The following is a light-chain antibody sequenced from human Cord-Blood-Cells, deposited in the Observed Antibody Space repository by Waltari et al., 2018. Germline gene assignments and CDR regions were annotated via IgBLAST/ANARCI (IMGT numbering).Light chain of an antibody. Sequence: DIQLTQSPSFLSASVGDRVTITCRASQGISSYLAWDQQKPGKAPKLLIYAASTLQSGVPSRFSGSGSGTEFTLTISSLQPEDFATYYCQQLNSYLTFGGGTKVEIK. CDR1: QGISSY. CDR2: AAS. J-gene: IGKJ4*01. V-gene: IGKV1-9*01. CDR3: QQLNSYLT.